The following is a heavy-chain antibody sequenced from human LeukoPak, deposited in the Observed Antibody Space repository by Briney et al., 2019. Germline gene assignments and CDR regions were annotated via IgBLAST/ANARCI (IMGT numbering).Heavy chain of an antibody. D-gene: IGHD1-26*01. Sequence: GGSLRLSCAASGFTFRSYWMAGVRQAPGKGLEWVANIKGDESAKHQADSVKGRFTISRDNAQNLLYLQMSSLRGEDTAVYYCARDVGGSLDYWGQGTLVTVSS. CDR1: GFTFRSYW. CDR3: ARDVGGSLDY. CDR2: IKGDESAK. V-gene: IGHV3-7*01. J-gene: IGHJ4*02.